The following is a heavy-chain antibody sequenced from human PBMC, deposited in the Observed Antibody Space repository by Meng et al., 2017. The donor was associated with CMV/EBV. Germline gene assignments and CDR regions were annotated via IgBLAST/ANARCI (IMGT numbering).Heavy chain of an antibody. D-gene: IGHD3-22*01. Sequence: SGGSIRSSSYYWGWIRQPPGKGLEWIGSIYYSGSTYYNPSLKSRVTISVDTSKNQFSLKLSSVTAADTAVYYCARGDSSSGYAPQHWGQGTLVTVSS. CDR3: ARGDSSSGYAPQH. CDR2: IYYSGST. CDR1: GGSIRSSSYY. J-gene: IGHJ1*01. V-gene: IGHV4-39*01.